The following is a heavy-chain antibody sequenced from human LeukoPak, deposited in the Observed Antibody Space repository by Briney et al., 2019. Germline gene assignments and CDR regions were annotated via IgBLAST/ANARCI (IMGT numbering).Heavy chain of an antibody. V-gene: IGHV3-15*01. D-gene: IGHD3-22*01. J-gene: IGHJ4*02. CDR3: TTDRGLVRDYYDSSGYYDYDY. CDR2: IKSKTDGGTT. CDR1: GFTFSNAW. Sequence: PGGSLRLSCAAAGFTFSNAWMSWVRQAPGKGLEWVGRIKSKTDGGTTDYAAPVKGRFTISRDDSKNTLYLQMNSLKTEDTAVYYCTTDRGLVRDYYDSSGYYDYDYWGQGTLVTVSS.